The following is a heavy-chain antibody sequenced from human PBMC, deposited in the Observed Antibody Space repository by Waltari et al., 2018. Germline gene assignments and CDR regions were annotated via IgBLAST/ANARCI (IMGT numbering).Heavy chain of an antibody. CDR3: ARGSTLYCSGGSCYSAYYYYYMDV. CDR2: INHSGST. Sequence: QVQLQQWGAGLLKPSETLSLTCAVYGGSFSGYYWSWIRQPPGKGLEWMGEINHSGSTNYNPSLKSRVTISVDTSKNQFSLKLSSVTAADTAVYYCARGSTLYCSGGSCYSAYYYYYMDVWGKGTTVTVSS. V-gene: IGHV4-34*01. CDR1: GGSFSGYY. D-gene: IGHD2-15*01. J-gene: IGHJ6*03.